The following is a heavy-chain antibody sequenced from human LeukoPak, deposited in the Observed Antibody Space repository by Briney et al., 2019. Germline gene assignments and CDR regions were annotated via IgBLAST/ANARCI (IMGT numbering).Heavy chain of an antibody. D-gene: IGHD2-2*01. CDR1: GFTVSSNY. CDR2: IYSGGST. J-gene: IGHJ4*02. CDR3: ASCSSTSCDAVDY. Sequence: SGGSLRLSCAASGFTVSSNYMSWVRQAPGKGLEWVSVIYSGGSTYYADSVKGRCTISRDNSKNTLYLQMNSLRAEDTAVYYCASCSSTSCDAVDYWAREPWSPSPQ. V-gene: IGHV3-66*01.